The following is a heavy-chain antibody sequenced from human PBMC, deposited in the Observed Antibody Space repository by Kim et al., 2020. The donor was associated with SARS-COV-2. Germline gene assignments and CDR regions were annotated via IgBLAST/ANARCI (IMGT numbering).Heavy chain of an antibody. Sequence: SETLSLTCTVSGGSISSSSYYWGWIRQPPGKGLEWIGSIYYSGSTYYNPSLKSRVTISVDTSKNQFSLKLSSVTAADTAVYYCARLREGYCSSTSCYSYYYSWYFDLWGRGTLVTVSS. V-gene: IGHV4-39*01. J-gene: IGHJ2*01. CDR2: IYYSGST. CDR1: GGSISSSSYY. D-gene: IGHD2-2*02. CDR3: ARLREGYCSSTSCYSYYYSWYFDL.